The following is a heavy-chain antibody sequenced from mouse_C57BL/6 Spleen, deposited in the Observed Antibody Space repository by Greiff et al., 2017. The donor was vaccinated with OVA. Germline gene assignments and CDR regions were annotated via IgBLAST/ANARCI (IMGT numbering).Heavy chain of an antibody. CDR1: GYTFTSYT. CDR3: ARPFYYDYDVAY. CDR2: INPSSGYT. V-gene: IGHV1-4*01. D-gene: IGHD2-4*01. Sequence: LQESGAELARPGASVKMSCKASGYTFTSYTMHWVKQRPGQGLEWIGYINPSSGYTKYNQKFKDKATLTADKSSSTAYMQLSSLTSEDSAVYYCARPFYYDYDVAYWGQGTLVTVSA. J-gene: IGHJ3*01.